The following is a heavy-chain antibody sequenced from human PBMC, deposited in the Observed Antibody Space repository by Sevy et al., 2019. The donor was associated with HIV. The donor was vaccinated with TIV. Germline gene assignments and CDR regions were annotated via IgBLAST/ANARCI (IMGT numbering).Heavy chain of an antibody. J-gene: IGHJ4*02. CDR3: ATYPSNSNEFEY. CDR2: IHHTGKT. D-gene: IGHD2-2*02. V-gene: IGHV4-39*01. Sequence: SETLSRTCTVSGGSIISSTYYWDWIRQPPGKGLEWIGNIHHTGKTYYMPSLRSRVTMSVDTSKNQFSLNLNSVTAADTAVYYCATYPSNSNEFEYWGRGTPVTVSS. CDR1: GGSIISSTYY.